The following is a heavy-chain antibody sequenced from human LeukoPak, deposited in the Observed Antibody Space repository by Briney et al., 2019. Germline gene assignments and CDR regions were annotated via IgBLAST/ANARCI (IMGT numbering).Heavy chain of an antibody. CDR2: MNPNSGNT. CDR1: GGTFSSYA. V-gene: IGHV1-8*02. Sequence: ASVKVSCKASGGTFSSYAISWVRQATGQGLEWMGWMNPNSGNTGYAQKFQGRVTMTRNTSISTAYMELSSLRSEDTAVYYCARGRYSGYAPVGYWGQGTLVTVSS. D-gene: IGHD5-12*01. CDR3: ARGRYSGYAPVGY. J-gene: IGHJ4*02.